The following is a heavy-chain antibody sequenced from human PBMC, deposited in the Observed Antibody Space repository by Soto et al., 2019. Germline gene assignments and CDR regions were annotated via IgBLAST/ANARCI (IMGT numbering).Heavy chain of an antibody. CDR2: IKQDGSEE. D-gene: IGHD4-17*01. J-gene: IGHJ4*02. CDR1: GFTFSTYW. V-gene: IGHV3-7*03. Sequence: EVQLVESGGGLVQPGGSLRLSCAASGFTFSTYWMTWVRQAPGQGLEWVANIKQDGSEEYYVDSVKGRLTISRDNAKNSLYLQMRSVRAEDTAVYFCARVPRNGDYLDYWGQGTLVTVSS. CDR3: ARVPRNGDYLDY.